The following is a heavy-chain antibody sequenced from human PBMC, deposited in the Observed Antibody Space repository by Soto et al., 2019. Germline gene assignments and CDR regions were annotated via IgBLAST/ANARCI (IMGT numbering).Heavy chain of an antibody. CDR3: ERGGIIMHAYAGLDI. V-gene: IGHV3-48*03. CDR1: GFTFNNYE. J-gene: IGHJ3*02. D-gene: IGHD3-10*01. CDR2: ISSHAATI. Sequence: GGSLRLSCAASGFTFNNYEMSWVRQAPGEGLEWISYISSHAATIYYADSVKGRFSISRDNAKNSLYLHMHSLRAEDTAVYYCERGGIIMHAYAGLDIWGQGPVVTV.